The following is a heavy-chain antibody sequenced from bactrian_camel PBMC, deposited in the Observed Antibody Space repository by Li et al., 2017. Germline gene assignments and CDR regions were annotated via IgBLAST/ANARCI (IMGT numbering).Heavy chain of an antibody. V-gene: IGHV3S54*01. J-gene: IGHJ4*01. Sequence: HVQLVESGGGSVQAGDSLKLSCRASTSIYGTYCMAWLRQSSGKERGVVALIYSADGSIYYDDSVEGRFTISEDNAKNNIDLQMNDLKPEDSGMYYCAAHPHNNACSLRAIDFPHWGQGTQVTVS. CDR1: TSIYGTYC. D-gene: IGHD3*01. CDR3: AAHPHNNACSLRAIDFPH. CDR2: IYSADGSI.